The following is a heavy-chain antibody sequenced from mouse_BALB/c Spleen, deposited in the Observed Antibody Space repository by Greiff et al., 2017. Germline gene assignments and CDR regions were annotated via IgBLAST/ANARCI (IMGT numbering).Heavy chain of an antibody. V-gene: IGHV3-6*02. CDR2: ISYDGSN. CDR3: ASFITTVVASFDY. Sequence: VQLKESGPGLVKPSQSLSLTCSVTGYSITSGYYWNWIRQFPGNKLEWMGYISYDGSNNYNPSLKNRISITRDTSKNQFFLKLNSVTTEDTATYYCASFITTVVASFDYWGQGTTLTVSS. J-gene: IGHJ2*01. D-gene: IGHD1-1*01. CDR1: GYSITSGYY.